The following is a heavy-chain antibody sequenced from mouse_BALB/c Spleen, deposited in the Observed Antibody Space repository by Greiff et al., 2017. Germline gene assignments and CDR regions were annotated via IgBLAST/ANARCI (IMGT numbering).Heavy chain of an antibody. CDR1: GFSLTSYG. J-gene: IGHJ4*01. CDR3: AKMWKVITTVVARDYAMDY. CDR2: IWSGGST. Sequence: QVQLQQSGPGLVQPSQSLSITCTVSGFSLTSYGVHWVRQSPGKGLEWLGVIWSGGSTDYNAAFISRLSITKDNSKSQVFFKMNSLQADDTAIYYCAKMWKVITTVVARDYAMDYWGQGTSVTVSS. V-gene: IGHV2-4*01. D-gene: IGHD1-1*01.